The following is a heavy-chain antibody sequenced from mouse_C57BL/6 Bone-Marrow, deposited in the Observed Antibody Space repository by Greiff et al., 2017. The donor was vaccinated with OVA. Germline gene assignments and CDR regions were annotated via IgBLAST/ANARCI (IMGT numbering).Heavy chain of an antibody. D-gene: IGHD3-1*01. J-gene: IGHJ4*01. CDR3: AKPSSGYYAMDY. CDR2: LWRGGST. CDR1: GFSLTSYG. V-gene: IGHV2-5*01. Sequence: QVQLKESGPGLVQPSQSLSITCTVSGFSLTSYGVHWVRQSPGKGLEWLGVLWRGGSTDYNAAFMSRLSITKDNSKSQVFCKMNSLQADDTAIYYCAKPSSGYYAMDYWGQGTSVTVSS.